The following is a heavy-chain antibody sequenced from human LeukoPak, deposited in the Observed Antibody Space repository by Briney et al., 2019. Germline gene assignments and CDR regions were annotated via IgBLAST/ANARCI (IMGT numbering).Heavy chain of an antibody. Sequence: GGSLRLSCAAPGFTFSDYYMSWIRQAPGKGLEWVSYISSSSSYTNYADSVKGRFTISRDNAKNSLYLQMNSLRAEDTAVYYCARDVCSSTSCYTHYYYHGMDVWGKGTTVTVSS. V-gene: IGHV3-11*06. CDR2: ISSSSSYT. CDR1: GFTFSDYY. CDR3: ARDVCSSTSCYTHYYYHGMDV. J-gene: IGHJ6*04. D-gene: IGHD2-2*02.